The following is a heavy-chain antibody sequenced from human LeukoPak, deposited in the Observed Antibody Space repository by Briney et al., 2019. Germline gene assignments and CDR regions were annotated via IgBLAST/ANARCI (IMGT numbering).Heavy chain of an antibody. J-gene: IGHJ6*03. CDR1: GFTFSGSA. CDR2: IGGRGDNYAA. V-gene: IGHV3-73*01. CDR3: SRQVFDEKYYYYYMDV. Sequence: QAGGSLRLSCAASGFTFSGSAMHWVRQASGKGLEWVSRIGGRGDNYAAAYAASVKGRFAISRDDSKNTAYLQMSGLKNEDTAMYYCSRQVFDEKYYYYYMDVWGKGTTVTVSS.